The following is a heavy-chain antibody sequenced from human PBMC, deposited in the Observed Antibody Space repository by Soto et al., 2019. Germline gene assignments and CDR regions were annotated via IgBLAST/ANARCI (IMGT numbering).Heavy chain of an antibody. CDR1: GYTFTSYD. D-gene: IGHD6-13*01. J-gene: IGHJ6*02. CDR2: MNPNSGNT. CDR3: ARRGYSSSWYYYYYYGMDV. Sequence: QVQLVQSGAEVKKPGASVKVSCKASGYTFTSYDINWVRQATGQGLEWMGWMNPNSGNTGYAQKFQGRVNMTRTTSISTAYMELSSLRSAATAVYYCARRGYSSSWYYYYYYGMDVWGQGTTVTVSS. V-gene: IGHV1-8*01.